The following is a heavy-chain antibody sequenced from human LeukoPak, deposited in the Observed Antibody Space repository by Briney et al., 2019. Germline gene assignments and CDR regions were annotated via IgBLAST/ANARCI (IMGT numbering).Heavy chain of an antibody. J-gene: IGHJ4*02. Sequence: SETLSLTCTVSGGSISSYYWSWIRQPAGKGLEWIGRIYTSGSTNYNPSLKSRVTISVDTSKNQFSLKLSSVTAADTAVYYCARGFLEWLQFDYWGQGTLVTVSS. D-gene: IGHD3-3*01. V-gene: IGHV4-4*07. CDR2: IYTSGST. CDR3: ARGFLEWLQFDY. CDR1: GGSISSYY.